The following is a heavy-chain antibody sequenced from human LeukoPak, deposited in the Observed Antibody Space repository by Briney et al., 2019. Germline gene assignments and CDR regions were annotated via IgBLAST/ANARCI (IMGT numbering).Heavy chain of an antibody. D-gene: IGHD3-22*01. CDR3: ARGDTYYYDSSGYYDY. Sequence: ASVKVSCKASGYTFTGYYMHWVRQAPGQGLEWMRWINPNSGGTNYAQKFQGRVTMTRDTSISTAYMELSRLRSDDTAVYYCARGDTYYYDSSGYYDYWGQGTLVTVSS. V-gene: IGHV1-2*02. CDR1: GYTFTGYY. CDR2: INPNSGGT. J-gene: IGHJ4*02.